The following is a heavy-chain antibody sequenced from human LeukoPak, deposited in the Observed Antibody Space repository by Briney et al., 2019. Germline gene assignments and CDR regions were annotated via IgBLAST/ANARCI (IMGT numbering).Heavy chain of an antibody. CDR2: INPNSCGT. D-gene: IGHD3-22*01. V-gene: IGHV1-2*06. CDR3: ASQYYYDSSGYYYPY. J-gene: IGHJ4*02. Sequence: ASVKVSCKASGYTFTGYYMHWVRQAPAQGLEWMGRINPNSCGTNYEQKFQGRVTMTRDTSISTAYMELSRLRSDDTAVYYCASQYYYDSSGYYYPYWGQGTLVTVSS. CDR1: GYTFTGYY.